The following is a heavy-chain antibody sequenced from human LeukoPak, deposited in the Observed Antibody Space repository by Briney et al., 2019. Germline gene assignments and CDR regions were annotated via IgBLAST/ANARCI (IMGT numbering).Heavy chain of an antibody. CDR2: IRGSGGST. J-gene: IGHJ4*02. CDR3: ARDHGRFWSGYSYYFDY. V-gene: IGHV3-23*01. Sequence: GGSLRLSCAASGFTFSSYAMSWVRQAPGKGLEWVSAIRGSGGSTYYADSVKGRFTISRDNSKNTLYLRMNSLRAEDTAVYYCARDHGRFWSGYSYYFDYWGQGTLVTVSS. CDR1: GFTFSSYA. D-gene: IGHD3-3*01.